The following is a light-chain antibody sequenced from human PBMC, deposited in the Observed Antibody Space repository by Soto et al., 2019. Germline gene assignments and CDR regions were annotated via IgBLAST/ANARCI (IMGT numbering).Light chain of an antibody. V-gene: IGKV1-39*01. CDR2: AAS. Sequence: DIQMTQSPSSLSASVGDRVTITCRASQSISSYLNWYQQKPGKAPKLLIYAASSLQSGVPSRFSGSGSRTDFTLTISSLQPEDCATYYWQKSYSRITFGPGTKVDIK. J-gene: IGKJ3*01. CDR1: QSISSY. CDR3: QKSYSRIT.